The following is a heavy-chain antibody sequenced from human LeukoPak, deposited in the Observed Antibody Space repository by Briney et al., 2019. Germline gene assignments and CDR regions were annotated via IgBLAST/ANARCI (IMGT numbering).Heavy chain of an antibody. CDR3: ARFGSGSVNWFDP. CDR2: ISGGDGTI. Sequence: GGSLRLSCAASGFTFRSYGMSWVRQAPGKGLEWVSFISGGDGTIYYADSVKGRFTISRDNSKNTLYLQMNSLRAEDTAVYYCARFGSGSVNWFDPWGQGTLVTVSS. CDR1: GFTFRSYG. J-gene: IGHJ5*02. V-gene: IGHV3-23*01. D-gene: IGHD3-10*01.